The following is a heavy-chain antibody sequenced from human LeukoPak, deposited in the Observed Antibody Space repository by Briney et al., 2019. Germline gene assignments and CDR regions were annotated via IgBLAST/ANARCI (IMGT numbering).Heavy chain of an antibody. CDR3: ARQSIVGPQGDWFDP. CDR1: GYSFTSYW. J-gene: IGHJ5*02. Sequence: GESLKISCKGSGYSFTSYWIGWVRQMPGKGLEWMGIIYPGDSDTRYSPSFQGQVTISADKSISTAYLQWSSLKASDTAMYYCARQSIVGPQGDWFDPWGQGTLVTVSS. CDR2: IYPGDSDT. V-gene: IGHV5-51*01. D-gene: IGHD1-26*01.